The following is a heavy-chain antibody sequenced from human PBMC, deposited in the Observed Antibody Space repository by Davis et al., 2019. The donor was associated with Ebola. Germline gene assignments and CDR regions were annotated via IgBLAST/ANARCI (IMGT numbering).Heavy chain of an antibody. CDR3: ARERRWA. Sequence: PGGSLRLSCGASGFTVSRSYMNWVRQAPGKGLEWVSVIYSGGTTYYADSVRGRFTISRDNSKNTLYLQMNSLRSEDTAVYYCARERRWAWDQGTLVTVSS. D-gene: IGHD6-13*01. CDR2: IYSGGTT. J-gene: IGHJ4*02. CDR1: GFTVSRSY. V-gene: IGHV3-53*05.